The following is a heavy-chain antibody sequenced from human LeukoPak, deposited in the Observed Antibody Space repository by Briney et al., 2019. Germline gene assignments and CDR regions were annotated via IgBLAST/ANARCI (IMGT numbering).Heavy chain of an antibody. D-gene: IGHD6-13*01. J-gene: IGHJ3*01. Sequence: GGSLRLSYAASGFTFSSYSMNWVRQAPGKGLEWVSSISSSSSYIYYADSVKGRFTISRDNAKNSLYLQMNSLRAEDTALYYCARDSAGYSSNWGQGTMVTSSS. CDR3: ARDSAGYSSN. CDR1: GFTFSSYS. V-gene: IGHV3-21*04. CDR2: ISSSSSYI.